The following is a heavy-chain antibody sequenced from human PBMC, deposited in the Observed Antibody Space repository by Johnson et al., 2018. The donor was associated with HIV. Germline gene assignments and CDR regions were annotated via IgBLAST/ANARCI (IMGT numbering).Heavy chain of an antibody. CDR2: ISYAGSNK. J-gene: IGHJ3*02. Sequence: QVQLVESGGGVVQPGRSLRLSCAASGFTFSSYGMHWVRQAPGKGLEWVAVISYAGSNKYYADSVKGRFTISSDTSKHTLYLQMNSLRAEDTALYYCARGMYYYDTSGYLIRPRAFDIWGQGTVVTVSS. CDR3: ARGMYYYDTSGYLIRPRAFDI. D-gene: IGHD3-22*01. V-gene: IGHV3-30*03. CDR1: GFTFSSYG.